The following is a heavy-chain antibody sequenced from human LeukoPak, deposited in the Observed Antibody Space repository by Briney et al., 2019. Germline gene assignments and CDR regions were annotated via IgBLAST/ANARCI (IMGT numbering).Heavy chain of an antibody. D-gene: IGHD5-12*01. CDR3: VRGYHGFDS. V-gene: IGHV3-33*01. Sequence: GRSLRLSCAASGFTFSSYGMHWVRQAPGKGLEWVAVIWYDGSNKYYADSVKGRFTISRDNSKNTLYLQMNSLRAEDTAVYYCVRGYHGFDSWGQGILVTVSS. CDR2: IWYDGSNK. J-gene: IGHJ4*02. CDR1: GFTFSSYG.